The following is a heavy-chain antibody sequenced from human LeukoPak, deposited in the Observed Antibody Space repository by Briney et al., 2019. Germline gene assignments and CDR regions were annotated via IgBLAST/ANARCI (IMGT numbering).Heavy chain of an antibody. CDR2: ISSSSSYI. CDR3: ARDTTMVRGVPFDY. D-gene: IGHD3-10*01. J-gene: IGHJ4*02. Sequence: PGGSLRLSCAASGFTFSSYSMNWVRQAPGKGLEWVSSISSSSSYIYYADSVKGRFTISRDNAKNSLYLQMNSLRAEDTAVYYCARDTTMVRGVPFDYWDQGTLVTVSS. V-gene: IGHV3-21*01. CDR1: GFTFSSYS.